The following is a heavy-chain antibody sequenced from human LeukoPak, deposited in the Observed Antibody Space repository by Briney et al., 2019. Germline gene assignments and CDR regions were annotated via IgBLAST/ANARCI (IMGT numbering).Heavy chain of an antibody. D-gene: IGHD3-22*01. CDR1: GGSISSSSYY. CDR2: SYNSGST. V-gene: IGHV4-39*01. J-gene: IGHJ6*02. CDR3: ARQFTMIAWYYYYSMDV. Sequence: AETLSLTCTVSGGSISSSSYYWGWIRQPPGKGLEWISSSYNSGSTYYNPSLKSRVTISVDTSKNQFSLKLSSVTAADTAVYYCARQFTMIAWYYYYSMDVWGQGTTVTVS.